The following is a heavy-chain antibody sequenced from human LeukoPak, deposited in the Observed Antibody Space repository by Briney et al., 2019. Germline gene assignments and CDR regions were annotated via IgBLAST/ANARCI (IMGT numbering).Heavy chain of an antibody. CDR2: FIPTYGAT. D-gene: IGHD3-22*01. Sequence: SVKVSCKASGGTLSNSAISWVRQAPGQGLEWMGQFIPTYGATNYAHRFEDRVTLTSDESTSTVSMELGSLRSDDTAMYYCARESRLFDSGGYSVFAAFDIWGQGTLVTVSS. V-gene: IGHV1-69*01. CDR3: ARESRLFDSGGYSVFAAFDI. J-gene: IGHJ3*02. CDR1: GGTLSNSA.